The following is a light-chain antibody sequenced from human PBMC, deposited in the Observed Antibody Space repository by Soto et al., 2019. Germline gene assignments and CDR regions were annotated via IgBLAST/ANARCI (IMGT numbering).Light chain of an antibody. Sequence: EIVVTQAPGTLSLTPGERATLSCRASQSVSSSYLALYQQKPGQAPRLLIYGASSRATGIPDRFSGSGSGTDFTLTISRLEPEDFAVYYCQQYGSSPITFGQGTLLE. J-gene: IGKJ5*01. CDR1: QSVSSSY. CDR2: GAS. V-gene: IGKV3-20*01. CDR3: QQYGSSPIT.